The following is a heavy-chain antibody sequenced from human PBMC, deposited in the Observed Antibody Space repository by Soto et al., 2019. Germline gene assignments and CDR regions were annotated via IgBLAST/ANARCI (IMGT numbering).Heavy chain of an antibody. CDR1: GFTVSNTG. CDR2: LWYDGNTK. V-gene: IGHV3-33*01. Sequence: PGGFLRLSCAASGFTVSNTGMHWVRQAPGKGLEWVAVLWYDGNTKFYADSVKGRFTISRDNSMNTLYLKMNSLRAEDSALYYCARDPCFSCGSIPYLDYWGQGTLVTVSS. CDR3: ARDPCFSCGSIPYLDY. J-gene: IGHJ4*02. D-gene: IGHD2-2*01.